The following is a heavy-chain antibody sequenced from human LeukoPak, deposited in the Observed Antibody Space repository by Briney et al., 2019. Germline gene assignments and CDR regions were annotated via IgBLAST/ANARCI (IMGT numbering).Heavy chain of an antibody. CDR3: ARERVQYSNPSWYNWFDP. Sequence: SETLSLTCTVSGGSISSHYWSWIRQPPGKGLEWIGYIYYSGSTNYNPSLKSRVTISVDTSKNQFSLKLSSVTAADTAVYYCARERVQYSNPSWYNWFDPWAREPWSPSPQ. CDR1: GGSISSHY. D-gene: IGHD4-11*01. CDR2: IYYSGST. J-gene: IGHJ5*02. V-gene: IGHV4-59*11.